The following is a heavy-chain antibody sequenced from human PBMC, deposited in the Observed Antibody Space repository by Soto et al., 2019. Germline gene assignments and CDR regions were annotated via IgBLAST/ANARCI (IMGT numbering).Heavy chain of an antibody. D-gene: IGHD3-3*01. V-gene: IGHV3-30-3*01. CDR3: ARSRSGAVPDSLGY. CDR2: ISKDGSVN. J-gene: IGHJ1*01. Sequence: PGGSLRLSCAASGFMFSRYAIHWVRQAPGKGLEWVAVISKDGSVNYYADSVRGRFSISRDKSKNTVYLEMNGMRDDDTAVFYCARSRSGAVPDSLGYWGQGTLVTVSS. CDR1: GFMFSRYA.